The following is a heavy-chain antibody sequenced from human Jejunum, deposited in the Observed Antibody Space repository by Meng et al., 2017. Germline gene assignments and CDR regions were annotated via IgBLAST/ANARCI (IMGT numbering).Heavy chain of an antibody. CDR3: ARDTFDYVWGSYRYRGGLDY. D-gene: IGHD3-16*02. CDR2: IKSDGSST. Sequence: EVQLVESGGGLVQPGWSLRLSCAASGFTFSNYWMHWVRQAPGKGLVWVSRIKSDGSSTSYADSVKGRFTISRDNAKNTLDLQMNSLRAEDTAVYYCARDTFDYVWGSYRYRGGLDYWGQGTLVTVSS. J-gene: IGHJ4*02. V-gene: IGHV3-74*01. CDR1: GFTFSNYW.